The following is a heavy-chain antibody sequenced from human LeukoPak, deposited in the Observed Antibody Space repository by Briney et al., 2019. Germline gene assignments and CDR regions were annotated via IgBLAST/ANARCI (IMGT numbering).Heavy chain of an antibody. V-gene: IGHV1-18*01. Sequence: GASVKVSCKASGYTFTSYGISWVRQAPGQGLEWMGWISAYNGNTNYAQKLQGRVTMTTDTSPSTAYMELRSLRSDDTAVYYCATSIAARLTPALDYWGQGTLVTVSS. CDR2: ISAYNGNT. J-gene: IGHJ4*02. CDR3: ATSIAARLTPALDY. D-gene: IGHD6-6*01. CDR1: GYTFTSYG.